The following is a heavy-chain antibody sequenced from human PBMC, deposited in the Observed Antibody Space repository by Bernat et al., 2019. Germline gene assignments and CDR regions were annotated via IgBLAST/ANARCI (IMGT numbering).Heavy chain of an antibody. CDR2: ITRDGSST. J-gene: IGHJ6*02. Sequence: EVQLVESGGGLVQPGGSLRLSCVASGFSFSTYWMHWVRQLPGKGLVWVSRITRDGSSTTYADSVKGRFTISRDNAKNTLYLQMNSLRAEDTAVYYYARISPSYYYYGLDVWGQGTTVTVSS. CDR1: GFSFSTYW. CDR3: ARISPSYYYYGLDV. V-gene: IGHV3-74*01.